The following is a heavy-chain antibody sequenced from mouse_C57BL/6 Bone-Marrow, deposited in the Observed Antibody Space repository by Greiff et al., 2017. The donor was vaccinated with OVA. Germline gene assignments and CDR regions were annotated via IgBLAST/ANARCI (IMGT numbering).Heavy chain of an antibody. CDR2: FYPGSGSI. Sequence: VKLVESGAELVKPGASVKLSCKASGYTFTEYTIHWVKQRSGQGLEWIGWFYPGSGSIKYNEKFKDKATLTADKSSSTVHMELSRLTSEDSAVYFCARHPYSSGYGYAMDYWGQGTSVTVSS. D-gene: IGHD3-2*02. CDR3: ARHPYSSGYGYAMDY. CDR1: GYTFTEYT. V-gene: IGHV1-62-2*01. J-gene: IGHJ4*01.